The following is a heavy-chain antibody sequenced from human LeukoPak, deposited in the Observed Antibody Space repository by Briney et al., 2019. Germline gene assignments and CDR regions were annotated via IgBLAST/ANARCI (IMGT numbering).Heavy chain of an antibody. J-gene: IGHJ4*02. CDR1: GFTFSSYA. CDR2: ISGSGGST. V-gene: IGHV3-23*01. Sequence: PGGSLRLSCAASGFTFSSYAMSWVRQAPGKGLEWVSTISGSGGSTYYADSVKGRFTISRDNSKNTLYLQMNSLRAEDTAVYYCANKGMVAATPFDYWGQGTLVTVSS. CDR3: ANKGMVAATPFDY. D-gene: IGHD2-15*01.